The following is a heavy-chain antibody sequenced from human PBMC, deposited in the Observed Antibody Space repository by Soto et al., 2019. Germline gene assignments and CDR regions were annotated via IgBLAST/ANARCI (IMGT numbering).Heavy chain of an antibody. CDR3: ARDSYYYDSSGSFDY. Sequence: LRLSCTASGFTFSSYGMHWVRQAPGKGLECVAVIWYDGSNKYYADSVKGRFTISRDNSKNTLYLQMNSLRAEDTAVYYCARDSYYYDSSGSFDYWGQGTLVTVSS. CDR2: IWYDGSNK. V-gene: IGHV3-33*01. J-gene: IGHJ4*02. CDR1: GFTFSSYG. D-gene: IGHD3-22*01.